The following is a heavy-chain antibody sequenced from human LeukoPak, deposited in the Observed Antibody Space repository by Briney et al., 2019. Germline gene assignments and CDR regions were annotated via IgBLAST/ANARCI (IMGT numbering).Heavy chain of an antibody. V-gene: IGHV1-18*01. CDR3: ARRDYGSGRYPYYYGLDV. CDR1: GYTFTSYG. J-gene: IGHJ6*02. D-gene: IGHD3-10*01. Sequence: ASVKVSCKASGYTFTSYGITWVRQAPGQGLEWMGWISADNGNTKYGQKVHGRVTMTTDTSTTTAYMELRSLRSGDTAVYYCARRDYGSGRYPYYYGLDVWGQGTTVTVSS. CDR2: ISADNGNT.